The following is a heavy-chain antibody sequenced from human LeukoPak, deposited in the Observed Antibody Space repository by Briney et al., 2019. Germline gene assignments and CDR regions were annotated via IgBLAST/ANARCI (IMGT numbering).Heavy chain of an antibody. CDR3: ACDNTGCTNGVCTDY. CDR1: GFTFSKYW. Sequence: GGSLRLSCAASGFTFSKYWMHWVRQVPGKGLVWVSRINPDASSTICADSVKGRFTISRDNTRNTLYLEINSLRAEDTAVYYCACDNTGCTNGVCTDYWGQGTMVTVSS. V-gene: IGHV3-74*01. CDR2: INPDASST. D-gene: IGHD2-8*01. J-gene: IGHJ4*02.